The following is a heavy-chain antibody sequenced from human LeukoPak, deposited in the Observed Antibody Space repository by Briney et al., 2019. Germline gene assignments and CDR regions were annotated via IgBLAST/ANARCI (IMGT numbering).Heavy chain of an antibody. CDR2: IYYSGST. D-gene: IGHD3-22*01. CDR3: ARGSRSIVVDDAFDL. CDR1: GGSISSGDYY. V-gene: IGHV4-30-4*01. J-gene: IGHJ3*01. Sequence: PSETLSLTCTVSGGSISSGDYYWSWIRQPPGKGLEWIGYIYYSGSTYYNPSLKSRVTISVDTSKNQFSLKLSSVTAADTAVYYCARGSRSIVVDDAFDLWGQGTVVTVSS.